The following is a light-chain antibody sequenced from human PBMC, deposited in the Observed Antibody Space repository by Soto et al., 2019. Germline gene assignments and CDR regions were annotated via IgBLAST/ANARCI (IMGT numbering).Light chain of an antibody. J-gene: IGKJ4*01. CDR3: QQYGSPPALT. CDR1: QSVSSSY. CDR2: GAS. Sequence: EIVLTQSPGTLSLSPGERATLSCRASQSVSSSYLAWYQQKPGQAPRLLIYGASSRATGIPDRFSGSGSGTDFTLTISRLEPEDFAVYYCQQYGSPPALTFGGGTKVDIK. V-gene: IGKV3-20*01.